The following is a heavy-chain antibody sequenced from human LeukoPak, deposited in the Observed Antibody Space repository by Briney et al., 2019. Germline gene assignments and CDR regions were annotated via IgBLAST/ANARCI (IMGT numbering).Heavy chain of an antibody. D-gene: IGHD2-15*01. CDR3: ARGPLRRENIVVVVAATRKPNWFDP. V-gene: IGHV1-8*01. CDR1: GYTFTSYD. J-gene: IGHJ5*02. Sequence: ASVKVSCKASGYTFTSYDINWVRQATGLGLEWMGWMSPKSGNTGYAQKFQGRVTVTRNTSISTAYMEVSSLRSENTAVYYCARGPLRRENIVVVVAATRKPNWFDPWGQGTLVTVSS. CDR2: MSPKSGNT.